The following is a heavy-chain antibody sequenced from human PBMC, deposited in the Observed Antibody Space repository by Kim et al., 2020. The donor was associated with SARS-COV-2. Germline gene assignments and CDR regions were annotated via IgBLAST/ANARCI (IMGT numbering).Heavy chain of an antibody. J-gene: IGHJ4*02. CDR3: ATSPAYSSSWYFSPFGY. CDR2: IDPEDGET. D-gene: IGHD6-13*01. Sequence: ASVKVSCKVSGYTLTELSMHWVRQAPGKGIEWMGGIDPEDGETIYAQKFQGRVTMTEDTSTDTAYMELSSLRSEDSAVYYCATSPAYSSSWYFSPFGYWGQGTLVTVSS. V-gene: IGHV1-24*01. CDR1: GYTLTELS.